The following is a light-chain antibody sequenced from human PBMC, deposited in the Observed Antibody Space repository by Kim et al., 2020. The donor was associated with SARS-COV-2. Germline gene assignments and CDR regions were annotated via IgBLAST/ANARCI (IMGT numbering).Light chain of an antibody. J-gene: IGKJ4*01. CDR3: LQYDSYWLT. Sequence: IEMTQSPSTLSASVGDRVTVTCRTSQNIDTWLAWYQQKPGKAPKLIVSESSDLKTGVPSRFIGGGSGTKFTLTITDLQPDDVATYYCLQYDSYWLTFGGGTKVDIK. V-gene: IGKV1-5*03. CDR1: QNIDTW. CDR2: ESS.